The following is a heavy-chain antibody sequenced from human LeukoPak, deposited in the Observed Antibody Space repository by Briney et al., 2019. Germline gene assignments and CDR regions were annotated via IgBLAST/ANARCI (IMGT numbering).Heavy chain of an antibody. CDR3: ARLRGDYVHSWFDP. D-gene: IGHD4-17*01. CDR1: GGSISSYC. CDR2: IYYSGST. J-gene: IGHJ5*02. Sequence: PSETLSLTCTVSGGSISSYCWSWIRQPPGKGLEWIGYIYYSGSTNYNPSLKSRVTISVDTSKNQFSLKLSSVTAADTAVYYCARLRGDYVHSWFDPWGQGTLVTVSS. V-gene: IGHV4-59*08.